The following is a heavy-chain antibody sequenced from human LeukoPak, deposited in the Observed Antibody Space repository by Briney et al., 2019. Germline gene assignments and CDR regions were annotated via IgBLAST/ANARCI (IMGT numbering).Heavy chain of an antibody. CDR2: MNPNSGNT. J-gene: IGHJ4*02. V-gene: IGHV1-8*01. Sequence: ASVKVSCKASGYTFTSYDINWVRQATGQGLEWMGWMNPNSGNTSYAQKFQGRVTMTRNTSISTAYMELSSLRSEDTAVYYCARGVNYYDSTNADYWGQGTLVTVSS. CDR3: ARGVNYYDSTNADY. CDR1: GYTFTSYD. D-gene: IGHD3-22*01.